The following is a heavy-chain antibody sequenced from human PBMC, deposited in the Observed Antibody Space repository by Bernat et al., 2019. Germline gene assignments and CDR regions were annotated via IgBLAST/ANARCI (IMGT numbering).Heavy chain of an antibody. J-gene: IGHJ5*02. CDR1: GYTLTELS. Sequence: QVQLVQSGAEVKKPGASVKVSCKVSGYTLTELSMHWVRQAPGKGLEWMGGFDPEDGETIYAQKFQGRVTITENTSTDKTYMELSSLRSEDTAMCYCATGRYGVSFDPWGQGTLVTVYS. V-gene: IGHV1-24*01. D-gene: IGHD3-10*01. CDR3: ATGRYGVSFDP. CDR2: FDPEDGET.